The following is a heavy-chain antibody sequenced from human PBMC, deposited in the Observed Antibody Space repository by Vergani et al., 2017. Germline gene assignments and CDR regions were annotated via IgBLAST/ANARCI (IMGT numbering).Heavy chain of an antibody. Sequence: EVQLVQSGAEVKKPGESLKISCKGSGYSFTTYWIGWVRQMPGKGLECMGIIYPGDSDTRYSPSFQGQVTISADKSISTAYLQWSSLKASDTAIYYCARRQNYYDSSGYYYHYYFDYWGQGTLVTVSS. J-gene: IGHJ4*02. CDR2: IYPGDSDT. D-gene: IGHD3-22*01. CDR3: ARRQNYYDSSGYYYHYYFDY. V-gene: IGHV5-51*01. CDR1: GYSFTTYW.